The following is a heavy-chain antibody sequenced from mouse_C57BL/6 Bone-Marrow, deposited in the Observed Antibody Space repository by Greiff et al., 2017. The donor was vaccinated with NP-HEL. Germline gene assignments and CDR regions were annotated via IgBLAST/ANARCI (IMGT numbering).Heavy chain of an antibody. Sequence: EVQLVESGPGLVKPSQSLSLTCSVTGYSITSGYYWNWIRQFPGNKLEWMGYISYYGSNNYNPSLKNRISITRDTSKNQFFLKLHSVTTEDTATYYCAREAITTVVFDYWGQGTTLTVSS. CDR1: GYSITSGYY. V-gene: IGHV3-6*01. CDR2: ISYYGSN. CDR3: AREAITTVVFDY. D-gene: IGHD1-1*01. J-gene: IGHJ2*01.